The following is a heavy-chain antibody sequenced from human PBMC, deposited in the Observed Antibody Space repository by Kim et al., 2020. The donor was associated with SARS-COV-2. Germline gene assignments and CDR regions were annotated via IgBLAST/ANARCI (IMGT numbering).Heavy chain of an antibody. J-gene: IGHJ4*02. CDR3: ARGGYSSGWYGSAMRYLDY. Sequence: SVKVSCKASGGTFSNYAISWVRQAPGQGLEWMGGIIPIFGTSNYAQKFQGRVTITADESTSTGYMELSSLRSEDTAVYYCARGGYSSGWYGSAMRYLDYWGQGTQVTVSS. D-gene: IGHD6-19*01. CDR1: GGTFSNYA. CDR2: IIPIFGTS. V-gene: IGHV1-69*13.